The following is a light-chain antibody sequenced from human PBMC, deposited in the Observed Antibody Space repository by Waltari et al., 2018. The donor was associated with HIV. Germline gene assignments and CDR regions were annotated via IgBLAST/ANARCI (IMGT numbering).Light chain of an antibody. J-gene: IGKJ5*01. CDR1: PNVNFN. V-gene: IGKV3-15*01. Sequence: IVMTQSPATLSVSPGVRVTLCCRASPNVNFNLTWYHKKPGQAPRLHSFGAYSRAAGVTARFSGSRSGTEFTLTSNSLQSEDCAVYYCQQYELWPPSTFGEGTRLEIK. CDR2: GAY. CDR3: QQYELWPPST.